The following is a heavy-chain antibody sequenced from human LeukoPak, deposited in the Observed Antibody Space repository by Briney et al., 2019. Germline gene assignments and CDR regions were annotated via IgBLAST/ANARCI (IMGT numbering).Heavy chain of an antibody. Sequence: ASEKVSCKGSGYTFTSYGISWVRQAPGQGLEWMGWISAYNGNTNYAQKLQGRVTITTDTSTSTAYLELRSLRSDDTAVYYCARISQLGASGYWGQGNLVTVSS. J-gene: IGHJ4*02. D-gene: IGHD3-16*01. V-gene: IGHV1-18*01. CDR3: ARISQLGASGY. CDR1: GYTFTSYG. CDR2: ISAYNGNT.